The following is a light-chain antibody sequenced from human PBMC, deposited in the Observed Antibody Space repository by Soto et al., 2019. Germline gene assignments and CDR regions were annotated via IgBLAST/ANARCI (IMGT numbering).Light chain of an antibody. J-gene: IGKJ1*01. V-gene: IGKV1-39*01. CDR3: QQSYSTPRT. CDR2: AAS. Sequence: DIQMTQSPSSLSASVGDRVTITCRASQSISSYLSWYQQKPGKAPNLLIYAASSLQSGVPSRFNGSGSGTDFTLTISSLQPEDFATYYCQQSYSTPRTFGQGTKGDIK. CDR1: QSISSY.